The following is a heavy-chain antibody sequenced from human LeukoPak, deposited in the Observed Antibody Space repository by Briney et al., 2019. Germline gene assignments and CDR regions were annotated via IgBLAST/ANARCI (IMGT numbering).Heavy chain of an antibody. CDR1: GFTFSSYA. CDR2: ISGSGGST. Sequence: GGSLRLSCAASGFTFSSYAMSWVRQAPGKGLEWVSAISGSGGSTYYADSVKGRFTISRDNSKNTLYLQMNSLRAEDTAVYYCAKSGPFLGTTMARGVIPHFDYWGQGTLVTVSS. CDR3: AKSGPFLGTTMARGVIPHFDY. J-gene: IGHJ4*02. V-gene: IGHV3-23*01. D-gene: IGHD3-10*01.